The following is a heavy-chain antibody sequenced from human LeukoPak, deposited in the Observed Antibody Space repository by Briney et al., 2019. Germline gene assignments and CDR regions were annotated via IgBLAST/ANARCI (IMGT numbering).Heavy chain of an antibody. CDR3: AKDLSGYDSSGYYPLFDY. Sequence: GGSLRLSCAASGFTFSSYAMSWVRQAPGEGLEWVSAISGSGGSTYYADSVKGRFTISRDNSKNTLYLQMNSLRAEDTAVYYCAKDLSGYDSSGYYPLFDYWGQGTLVTVSS. CDR2: ISGSGGST. J-gene: IGHJ4*02. D-gene: IGHD3-22*01. V-gene: IGHV3-23*01. CDR1: GFTFSSYA.